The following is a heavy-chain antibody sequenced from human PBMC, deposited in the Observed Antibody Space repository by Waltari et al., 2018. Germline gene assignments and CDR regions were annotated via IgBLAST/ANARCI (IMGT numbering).Heavy chain of an antibody. CDR1: GCLIPSYSYY. D-gene: IGHD3-16*01. V-gene: IGHV4-39*01. CDR2: FFYSGTT. J-gene: IGHJ3*02. CDR3: SRQRWGQFDAFDI. Sequence: QLQLQESGPGLVKPSETLSLTCQVPGCLIPSYSYYRGWIRQPPGKGLEWIGSFFYSGTTNYNPSLKSRVTTFVDTSKNHFSLKLSSVTAADTATYYCSRQRWGQFDAFDIWGLGTMVTVSS.